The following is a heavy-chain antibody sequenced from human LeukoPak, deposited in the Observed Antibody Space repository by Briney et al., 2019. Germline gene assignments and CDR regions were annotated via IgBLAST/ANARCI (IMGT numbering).Heavy chain of an antibody. CDR1: GGSFSGYY. D-gene: IGHD6-19*01. J-gene: IGHJ5*02. Sequence: SEALSLTCAVYGGSFSGYYWSWIRQPPGKGLEWIGEINHSGSTNYNPSLKSRVTISVDTSKNQFSLKLSSVTAADTAVYYCARDLDSSGWTWGQGTLVTVSS. CDR2: INHSGST. CDR3: ARDLDSSGWT. V-gene: IGHV4-34*01.